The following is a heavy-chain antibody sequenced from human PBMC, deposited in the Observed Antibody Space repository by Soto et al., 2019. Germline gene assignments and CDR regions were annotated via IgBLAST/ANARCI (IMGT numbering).Heavy chain of an antibody. V-gene: IGHV3-23*01. CDR2: ISGSGGST. Sequence: GSLRLSCAASGFTFSSYAMSWVRQAPGKGLEWVSAISGSGGSTYYADSVKGRFTISRDNSKNTLYLQMNSLRAEDTAVYYCAKDLWRSGSQYWFDPWGQGTLVTVSS. J-gene: IGHJ5*02. D-gene: IGHD3-22*01. CDR3: AKDLWRSGSQYWFDP. CDR1: GFTFSSYA.